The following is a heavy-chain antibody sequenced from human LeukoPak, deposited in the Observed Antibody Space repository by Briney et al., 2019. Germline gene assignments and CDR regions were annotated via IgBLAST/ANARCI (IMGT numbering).Heavy chain of an antibody. Sequence: TSETLSLTCAVSGYSISSGYYWGWTRPPPGKGLEWIGSIYHSGSTYYNPSLKSRVTISVDTSKNQFSLKLSSVTAADTAVYYCTRHVSSGSPSYYFDYWGQGTLVPVSS. CDR2: IYHSGST. J-gene: IGHJ4*02. V-gene: IGHV4-38-2*01. D-gene: IGHD3-10*01. CDR3: TRHVSSGSPSYYFDY. CDR1: GYSISSGYY.